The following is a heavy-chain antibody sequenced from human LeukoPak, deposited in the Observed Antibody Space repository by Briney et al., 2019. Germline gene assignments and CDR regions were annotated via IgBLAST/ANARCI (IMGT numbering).Heavy chain of an antibody. J-gene: IGHJ3*02. Sequence: ASVKVSCKASGYTFTGYYMHWVRQAPGQGLEWMGRINPNSGGTNYAQKFQGWVTMTRDTSISTAYMELSRLRSDDTAVYYCARSRAYYYDSSGYQREVAFDIWGQGTMVTVSS. D-gene: IGHD3-22*01. CDR2: INPNSGGT. CDR1: GYTFTGYY. V-gene: IGHV1-2*04. CDR3: ARSRAYYYDSSGYQREVAFDI.